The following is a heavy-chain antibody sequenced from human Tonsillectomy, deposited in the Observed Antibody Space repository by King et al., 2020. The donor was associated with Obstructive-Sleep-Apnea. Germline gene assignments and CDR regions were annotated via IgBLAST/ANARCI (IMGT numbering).Heavy chain of an antibody. CDR3: AREGYENEYFDY. CDR1: GGSISSGGYY. V-gene: IGHV4-31*03. J-gene: IGHJ4*02. Sequence: VQLQESGPGLVKPSQTLSLTCTVSGGSISSGGYYWSWIRQHPGKGLEWIGYIDYSGSTYYNPSLKSRVTISVDTSKNQFSLKLSSVTAADTAVYYCAREGYENEYFDYWGQGTLVTVSS. CDR2: IDYSGST. D-gene: IGHD3-3*01.